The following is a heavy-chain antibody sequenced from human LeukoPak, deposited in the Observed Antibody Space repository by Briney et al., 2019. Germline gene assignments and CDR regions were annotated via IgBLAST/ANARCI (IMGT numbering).Heavy chain of an antibody. V-gene: IGHV4-30-4*01. D-gene: IGHD2-2*01. CDR1: GGSISSGDSY. CDR3: ARVKGSSTSWGMDY. CDR2: IYYSGST. Sequence: PSETLSLTRTVSGGSISSGDSYWSWIRQPPGKGLEWIGYIYYSGSTYYNPSLKSRVTISVDTSKNQFSLKLSSVTAADTAVYYCARVKGSSTSWGMDYWGQGTLVTVSS. J-gene: IGHJ4*02.